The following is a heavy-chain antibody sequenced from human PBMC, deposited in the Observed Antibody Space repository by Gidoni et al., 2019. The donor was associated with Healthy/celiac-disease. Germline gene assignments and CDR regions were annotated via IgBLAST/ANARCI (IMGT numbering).Heavy chain of an antibody. CDR1: GFTFDDYT. V-gene: IGHV3-43*01. D-gene: IGHD3-22*01. Sequence: EVQLVESGGVVVQPGGSLRLSCAASGFTFDDYTMHWVRQAPGKGLEWVSLISWDGGSTYYADSVKGRFTISRDNSKNSLYLQMNSLRTEDTALYYCAKDIVVAKSSIVVITADYYYGMDVWGQGTTVTVSS. CDR3: AKDIVVAKSSIVVITADYYYGMDV. J-gene: IGHJ6*02. CDR2: ISWDGGST.